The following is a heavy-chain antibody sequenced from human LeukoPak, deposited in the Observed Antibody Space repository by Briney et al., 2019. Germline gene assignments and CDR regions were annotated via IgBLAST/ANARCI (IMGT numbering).Heavy chain of an antibody. CDR3: AREHDYGDFDY. V-gene: IGHV1-3*01. CDR2: TNAGNGNT. Sequence: ASVKVSCKASGYTFTSYAMHWVRQAPGQRLEWMGWTNAGNGNTKYSQKFQGRVTITRDTSASTAYMELSSLRSEDTAVYYCAREHDYGDFDYWGQGTLVTVSS. CDR1: GYTFTSYA. D-gene: IGHD4-17*01. J-gene: IGHJ4*02.